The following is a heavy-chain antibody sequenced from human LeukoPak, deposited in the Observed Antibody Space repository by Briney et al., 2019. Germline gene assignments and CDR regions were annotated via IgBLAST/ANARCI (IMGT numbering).Heavy chain of an antibody. CDR2: IYYSGST. Sequence: PSETLSLTCTVSGGSISSSSYYWGWIRQPPGKGLEWIGSIYYSGSTYYNPSLKSRVTIFVDTSKNQFSLKLSSVTAADTAVYYRARQGSGGDWFDPWGQGTLVTVSS. CDR3: ARQGSGGDWFDP. D-gene: IGHD1-14*01. J-gene: IGHJ5*02. CDR1: GGSISSSSYY. V-gene: IGHV4-39*01.